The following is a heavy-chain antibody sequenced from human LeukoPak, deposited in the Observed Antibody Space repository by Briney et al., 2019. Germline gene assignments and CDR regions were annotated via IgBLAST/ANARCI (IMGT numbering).Heavy chain of an antibody. CDR1: GGSFSGYY. CDR2: INHSGST. CDR3: ARSFSGYFDY. J-gene: IGHJ4*02. Sequence: SETLSLTCAVYGGSFSGYYWNWIRQPPGKGLEWIGGINHSGSTNYNPSLKSRVTISVDTSKNQFSLKLSSVTAADTAVYYCARSFSGYFDYWGQGTLVTVSS. V-gene: IGHV4-34*01. D-gene: IGHD3-22*01.